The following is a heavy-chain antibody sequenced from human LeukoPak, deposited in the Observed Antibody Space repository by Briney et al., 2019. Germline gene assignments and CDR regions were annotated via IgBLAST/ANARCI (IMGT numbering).Heavy chain of an antibody. Sequence: SETLCLTCSVSGGSIGTYYWSWIRQPPGKGLECIGYIYYSGNTNYNPSLKSRVTISVDTSKNQFSLKLNSVTAADTAVYYCARDRSTVAMARWGVFDYWGQGTLVTVSS. CDR3: ARDRSTVAMARWGVFDY. V-gene: IGHV4-59*01. CDR1: GGSIGTYY. J-gene: IGHJ4*02. D-gene: IGHD5-12*01. CDR2: IYYSGNT.